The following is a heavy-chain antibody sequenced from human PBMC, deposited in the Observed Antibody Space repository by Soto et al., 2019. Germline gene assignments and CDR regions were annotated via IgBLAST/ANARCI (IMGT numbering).Heavy chain of an antibody. V-gene: IGHV3-48*02. D-gene: IGHD3-3*01. CDR1: GFTFSSYS. CDR2: ISSSSSTI. J-gene: IGHJ5*02. CDR3: ARESRFLEWLSLNWFDP. Sequence: GGSLRLSCAASGFTFSSYSMNWVRQAPGKGLEWVSYISSSSSTIYFADSVNGRFTISRDNATNSLYLQMNSLRDEDTAVYYCARESRFLEWLSLNWFDPWGQGTLVTVSS.